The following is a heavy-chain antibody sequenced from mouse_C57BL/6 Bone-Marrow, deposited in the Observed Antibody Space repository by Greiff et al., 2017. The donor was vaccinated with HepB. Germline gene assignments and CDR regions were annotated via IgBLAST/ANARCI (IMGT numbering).Heavy chain of an antibody. CDR2: ISSGGSYT. Sequence: EVKLMESGGDLVKPGGSLKLSCAASGFTFSSYGMSWVRQTPDKRLEWVATISSGGSYTYYPDSVKGRFTISRDNAKNTLYLQMISLKSEDTAMYYCARRNWVDYWGQGTTLTVSS. CDR3: ARRNWVDY. D-gene: IGHD4-1*01. CDR1: GFTFSSYG. V-gene: IGHV5-6*02. J-gene: IGHJ2*01.